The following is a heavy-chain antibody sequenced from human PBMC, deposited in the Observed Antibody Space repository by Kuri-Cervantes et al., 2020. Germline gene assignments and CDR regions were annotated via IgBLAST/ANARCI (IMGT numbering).Heavy chain of an antibody. Sequence: GESLKISCAASGFTFSSYWMYWVRQAPGKGLEWVANIKQDGSEKYYVDSVKGRFTISRDNAKNSLYLQMNSLRAEDTAVYYCAKTYYYDSSGYYWDYYYGMDVWGQGTTVTVSS. V-gene: IGHV3-7*03. J-gene: IGHJ6*02. CDR1: GFTFSSYW. CDR2: IKQDGSEK. D-gene: IGHD3-22*01. CDR3: AKTYYYDSSGYYWDYYYGMDV.